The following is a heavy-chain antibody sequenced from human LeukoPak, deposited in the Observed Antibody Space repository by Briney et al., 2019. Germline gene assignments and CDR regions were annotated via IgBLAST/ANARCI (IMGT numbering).Heavy chain of an antibody. Sequence: SVKVSCKASGGTFRSYAISWVRQAPGQGLEWMGGIIPIFGTANYAQKFQGRVTITADESTSTAYMELSSLRSEDTAVYYCARAWFGELWHGMDVWGKGTTVTVSS. CDR3: ARAWFGELWHGMDV. V-gene: IGHV1-69*01. CDR2: IIPIFGTA. D-gene: IGHD3-10*01. CDR1: GGTFRSYA. J-gene: IGHJ6*04.